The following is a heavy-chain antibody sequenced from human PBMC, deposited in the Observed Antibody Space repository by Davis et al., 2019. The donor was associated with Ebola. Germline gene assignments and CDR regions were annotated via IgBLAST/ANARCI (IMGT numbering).Heavy chain of an antibody. CDR2: IYHSGST. V-gene: IGHV4-59*12. D-gene: IGHD1-26*01. Sequence: MPSETLSLTCTVSGGSISSYYWSWIRQPPGKGLEWIGYIYHSGSTYYNPSLKSRVTISVDRSKNQFSLKLSSVTAADTAVYYCARTVGHDAFDIWGQGTMVTVSS. J-gene: IGHJ3*02. CDR3: ARTVGHDAFDI. CDR1: GGSISSYY.